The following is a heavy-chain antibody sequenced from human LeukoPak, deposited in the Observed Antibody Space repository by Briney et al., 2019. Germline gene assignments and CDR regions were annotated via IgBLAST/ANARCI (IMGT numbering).Heavy chain of an antibody. CDR3: ARHYYYDSSGLYFDP. CDR2: ISSDGPKT. D-gene: IGHD3-22*01. Sequence: GGSLRLSCAASGFIFSNYAMHWVRQAPGKGLEWVALISSDGPKTYRADSVKGRFSISRDNSKNTLYLQLNSLRAEDTAVYYCARHYYYDSSGLYFDPWGQGTLVTVSS. V-gene: IGHV3-30*07. CDR1: GFIFSNYA. J-gene: IGHJ5*02.